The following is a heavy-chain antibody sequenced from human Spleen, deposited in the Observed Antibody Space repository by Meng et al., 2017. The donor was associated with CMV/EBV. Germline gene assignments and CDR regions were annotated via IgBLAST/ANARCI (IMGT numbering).Heavy chain of an antibody. V-gene: IGHV3-23*01. CDR3: ARGGTYFDY. CDR2: ISGSGGSK. Sequence: GESLKISCAASGFTFSSYAMSWVRQAPGKGLEWVSGISGSGGSKYYADSVRGRFAISRDNSNNTLYLQMNSLRAEDTAVYYCARGGTYFDYWGQGTLVTVSS. CDR1: GFTFSSYA. J-gene: IGHJ4*02.